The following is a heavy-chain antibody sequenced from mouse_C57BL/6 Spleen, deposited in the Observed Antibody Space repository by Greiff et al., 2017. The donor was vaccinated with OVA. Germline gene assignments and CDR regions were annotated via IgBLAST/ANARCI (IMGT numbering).Heavy chain of an antibody. CDR3: ARWGLLRLDY. D-gene: IGHD1-2*01. V-gene: IGHV1-64*01. Sequence: QVQLQHPGAELVKPGASVKLSCKASGYTFTSYWMHWVKQRPGQGLEWIGMIHPNSGSTNYNEKFKSKATLTVDKSSSTAYMQLSSLTSEDSAVYYCARWGLLRLDYWGQGTTLTVSS. J-gene: IGHJ2*01. CDR2: IHPNSGST. CDR1: GYTFTSYW.